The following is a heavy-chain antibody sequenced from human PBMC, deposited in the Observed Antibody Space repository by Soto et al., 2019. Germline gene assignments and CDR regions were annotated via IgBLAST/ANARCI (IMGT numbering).Heavy chain of an antibody. J-gene: IGHJ6*02. V-gene: IGHV5-51*01. CDR1: KYSFTRYW. CDR2: IHPGDSDT. Sequence: GESLKISCKASKYSFTRYWIGWVRQMPGKGLEWMGIIHPGDSDTRYSPSFQGQVTISADKSISTAYLQWSSLKASDTAMYYCARHSSSSWGVYYYGMDVWGQGTTVTVSS. CDR3: ARHSSSSWGVYYYGMDV. D-gene: IGHD6-6*01.